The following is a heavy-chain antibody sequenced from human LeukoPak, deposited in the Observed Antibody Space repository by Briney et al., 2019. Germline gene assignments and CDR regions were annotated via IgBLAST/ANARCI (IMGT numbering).Heavy chain of an antibody. CDR2: IWYDGSNK. J-gene: IGHJ5*02. Sequence: PGRSLRLSCAASGFTFSSYGMHWVRQAPGMGQEWVAVIWYDGSNKYYPDSVKGRFTISRDNSKNTLYLQMNSLRAEDTAVYYCAKDSSVGATGGVFDDWGQGTLVTVSS. CDR3: AKDSSVGATGGVFDD. D-gene: IGHD1-26*01. CDR1: GFTFSSYG. V-gene: IGHV3-33*06.